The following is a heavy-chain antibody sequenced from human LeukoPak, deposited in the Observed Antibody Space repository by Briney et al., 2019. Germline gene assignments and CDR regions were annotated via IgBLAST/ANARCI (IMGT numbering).Heavy chain of an antibody. J-gene: IGHJ1*01. CDR1: GYTFTGYY. Sequence: ASVKVSCKASGYTFTGYYMHWVRQAPGQGLEWMGWINPNSGGTNYAQKFQGRVTMTRDTPIRTAYMELRRLRSDATAVYYCARVWEAYSSSWYGDFFFQHWGQGTLVTVSS. D-gene: IGHD6-13*01. CDR2: INPNSGGT. V-gene: IGHV1-2*02. CDR3: ARVWEAYSSSWYGDFFFQH.